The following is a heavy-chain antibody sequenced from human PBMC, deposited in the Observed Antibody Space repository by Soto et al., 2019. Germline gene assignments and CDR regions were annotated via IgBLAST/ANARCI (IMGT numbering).Heavy chain of an antibody. V-gene: IGHV3-11*01. J-gene: IGHJ4*01. D-gene: IGHD3-3*01. CDR1: GFNFSDYY. Sequence: QVQLVESGGGLVKPGGSLRLSCAASGFNFSDYYMSWIRQAPGKGLEWISYISSSGNNIYHADSVKGRFTISRDNAKNSLLLQMNSLRADDTAVYYCAREGDFWSGIPRDCWGQGALVTVSS. CDR3: AREGDFWSGIPRDC. CDR2: ISSSGNNI.